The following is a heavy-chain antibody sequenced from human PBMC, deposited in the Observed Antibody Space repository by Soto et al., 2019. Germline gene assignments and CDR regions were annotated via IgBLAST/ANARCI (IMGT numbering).Heavy chain of an antibody. V-gene: IGHV4-30-2*01. CDR2: IYLTGIT. CDR1: DVALCSGGYA. J-gene: IGHJ6*02. Sequence: SELLSVTCAVIDVALCSGGYAWTWIRQPPGKGLEWIGHIYLTGITYYNPSLKSRVTLSVDRSKNQFSLTLSSVTAADTAVYYCARGHYGGHGLDVWGQGTTVTVSS. D-gene: IGHD4-17*01. CDR3: ARGHYGGHGLDV.